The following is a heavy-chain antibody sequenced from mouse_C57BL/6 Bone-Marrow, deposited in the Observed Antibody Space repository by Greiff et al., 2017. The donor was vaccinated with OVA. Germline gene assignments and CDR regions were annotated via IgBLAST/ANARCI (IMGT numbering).Heavy chain of an antibody. CDR3: ARSFYDYDYFYAMDY. V-gene: IGHV7-3*01. D-gene: IGHD2-4*01. CDR2: IRNKANGYTT. Sequence: DVKLVESGGGLVQPGGSLSLFCAASGLTFTDYYMSWVRQPPGKALEWLGFIRNKANGYTTEYSASVKGRFTISRDNSQSILYLQMNALRAEDSATYYCARSFYDYDYFYAMDYWGQGTSVTVSS. CDR1: GLTFTDYY. J-gene: IGHJ4*01.